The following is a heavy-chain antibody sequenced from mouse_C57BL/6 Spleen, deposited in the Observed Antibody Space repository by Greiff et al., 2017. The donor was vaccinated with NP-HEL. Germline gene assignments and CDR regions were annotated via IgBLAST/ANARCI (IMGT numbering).Heavy chain of an antibody. CDR2: ISYDGSN. D-gene: IGHD1-1*01. CDR1: GYSITSGYY. V-gene: IGHV3-6*01. Sequence: EVKLQESGPGLVKPSQSLSLTCSVTGYSITSGYYWNWIRQFPGNKLEWMGYISYDGSNNYNPSLKNRISITRYTSKNQFFLKLNSVTTENTATYYCARSPYYGSSYGYFDVWGTGTTVTVSS. J-gene: IGHJ1*03. CDR3: ARSPYYGSSYGYFDV.